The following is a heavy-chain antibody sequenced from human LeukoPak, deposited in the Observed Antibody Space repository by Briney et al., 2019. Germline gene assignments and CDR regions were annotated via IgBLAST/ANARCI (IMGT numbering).Heavy chain of an antibody. CDR2: IYPKSGDT. V-gene: IGHV1-2*02. CDR3: ARDEAADGTNALDI. Sequence: ASVKVSCKPSGYTFSDYYMHWVRPAPGQGLEWMGYIYPKSGDTNYEKKFQGRVTMTGDTSMNTVYMELTRLRSDDTAVYYCARDEAADGTNALDIWGQGTMVTVSS. D-gene: IGHD6-13*01. J-gene: IGHJ3*02. CDR1: GYTFSDYY.